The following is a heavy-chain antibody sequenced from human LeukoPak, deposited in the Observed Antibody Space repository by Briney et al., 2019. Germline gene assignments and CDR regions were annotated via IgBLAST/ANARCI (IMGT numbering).Heavy chain of an antibody. J-gene: IGHJ4*02. CDR2: IWHDGTIK. CDR1: GFTFSSYG. D-gene: IGHD6-13*01. Sequence: GRSLRLSCEASGFTFSSYGMHWVRQAPGKGLEWVAVIWHDGTIKWYADSVKGRFTISRDNSKNTLYLQMNGLRAEDTAVYHCARSHSSTSGYFDYWGQGTLVTVSS. CDR3: ARSHSSTSGYFDY. V-gene: IGHV3-33*01.